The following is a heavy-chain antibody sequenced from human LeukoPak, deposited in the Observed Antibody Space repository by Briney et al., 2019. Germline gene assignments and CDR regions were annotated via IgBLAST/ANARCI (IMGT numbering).Heavy chain of an antibody. Sequence: GASVKVSCKASGYTFASYYMHWVRQAPGQGLEWMGIINPSGGSTTYAQKFQGRVTITTDESTSTAYMEVSSLRSEDTAVYYCGRKAGDCGGGICYSIDYWGQGTLVTVSS. CDR2: INPSGGST. J-gene: IGHJ4*02. CDR1: GYTFASYY. CDR3: GRKAGDCGGGICYSIDY. D-gene: IGHD2-15*01. V-gene: IGHV1-46*01.